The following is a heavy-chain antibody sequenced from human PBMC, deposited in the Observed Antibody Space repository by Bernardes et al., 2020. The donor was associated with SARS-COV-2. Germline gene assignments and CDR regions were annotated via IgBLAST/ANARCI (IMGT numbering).Heavy chain of an antibody. D-gene: IGHD6-13*01. V-gene: IGHV4-59*01. J-gene: IGHJ4*02. CDR2: ISSTGST. Sequence: SETLSLTCTVSGASISDFWSWIRQPPGKGLEWIGFISSTGSTNYNPSLKSRVTMSIDTSKNHFSLNLNSVTAADTAMYYCARGGASSRYFDFWGQGVLVTVSS. CDR1: GASISDF. CDR3: ARGGASSRYFDF.